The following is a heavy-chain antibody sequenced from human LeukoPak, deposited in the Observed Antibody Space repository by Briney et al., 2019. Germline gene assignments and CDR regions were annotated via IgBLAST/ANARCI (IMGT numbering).Heavy chain of an antibody. CDR3: ARGPRGYSYGYPLDY. CDR1: GGSFSGYY. J-gene: IGHJ4*02. V-gene: IGHV4-34*01. CDR2: INHSGST. D-gene: IGHD5-18*01. Sequence: SETLSLTCAVYGGSFSGYYWSWIRQPPGKGLEWIGEINHSGSTNYSPSLKSRVTISVDTSKNQFSLKLSSVTAADTAVYYCARGPRGYSYGYPLDYWGQGTLVTVSS.